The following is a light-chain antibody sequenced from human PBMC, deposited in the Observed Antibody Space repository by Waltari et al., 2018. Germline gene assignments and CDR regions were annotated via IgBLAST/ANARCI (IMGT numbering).Light chain of an antibody. J-gene: IGLJ1*01. V-gene: IGLV2-23*02. CDR3: CSYAGLGIYV. Sequence: QSGLTQPASVSGSPGQSITISCTGTRSAVGNYNLVSWYQQYPGKAPKLMVYGVTRRSSGVSDRFSGSKSGNTASLTIYGLQSEDEADYYCCSYAGLGIYVFGTGTKVTVL. CDR1: RSAVGNYNL. CDR2: GVT.